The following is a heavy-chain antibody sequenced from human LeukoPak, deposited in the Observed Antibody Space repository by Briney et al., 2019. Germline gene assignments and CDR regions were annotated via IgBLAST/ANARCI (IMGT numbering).Heavy chain of an antibody. D-gene: IGHD6-13*01. J-gene: IGHJ4*02. CDR3: ARPSSSWYDNFDY. CDR1: GYSFTNYW. CDR2: DYPGDSDT. Sequence: GEALKISCKGSGYSFTNYWIGWVRQMPGKGLEWMWVDYPGDSDTRYSPSFQGQVTISADKSISTAYLQWSSLKASDTALYYCARPSSSWYDNFDYSGQGTLVTVSS. V-gene: IGHV5-51*01.